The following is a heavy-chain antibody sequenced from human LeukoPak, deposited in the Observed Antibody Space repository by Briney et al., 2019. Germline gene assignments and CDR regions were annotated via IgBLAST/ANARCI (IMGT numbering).Heavy chain of an antibody. CDR1: GFTFSSYG. J-gene: IGHJ6*01. Sequence: WGSLRLSCAASGFTFSSYGMHWVRQAPGKGLEWVAFIRYDGSNKYYADSVKGRFTISRDNSKNTLYLQMNSLRAEDTAVYYCAKSVHYDILTGSMDVWGKGPRSPSPQ. V-gene: IGHV3-30*02. CDR2: IRYDGSNK. CDR3: AKSVHYDILTGSMDV. D-gene: IGHD3-9*01.